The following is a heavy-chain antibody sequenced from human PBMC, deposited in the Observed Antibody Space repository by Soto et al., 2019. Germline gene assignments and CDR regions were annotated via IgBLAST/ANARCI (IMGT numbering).Heavy chain of an antibody. D-gene: IGHD6-13*01. J-gene: IGHJ3*02. CDR2: ISTYNGNT. CDR1: GYTFTSYG. CDR3: ARDFYLEALAAAGTFGGGGAFDI. Sequence: ASVKVSCKASGYTFTSYGISWVRQAPGQGLEWMGWISTYNGNTNYAQKLQGRVTMTTDTSTSTAYMELRSPRSDDKAVYYCARDFYLEALAAAGTFGGGGAFDIWGQGTMVTVSS. V-gene: IGHV1-18*01.